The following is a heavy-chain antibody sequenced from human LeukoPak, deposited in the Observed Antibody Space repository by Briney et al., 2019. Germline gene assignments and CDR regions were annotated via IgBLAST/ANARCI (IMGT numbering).Heavy chain of an antibody. CDR1: GGSFSGYY. D-gene: IGHD6-13*01. Sequence: SETLSLTCAVYGGSFSGYYWGWIRQPPGKGLEWIGEINHSGSTNYNPSLKSRVTISVDTSKNQFSLKLSSVTAADTAVYYCARQPSSYDAFDIWGQGTMVTVSS. V-gene: IGHV4-34*01. CDR3: ARQPSSYDAFDI. CDR2: INHSGST. J-gene: IGHJ3*02.